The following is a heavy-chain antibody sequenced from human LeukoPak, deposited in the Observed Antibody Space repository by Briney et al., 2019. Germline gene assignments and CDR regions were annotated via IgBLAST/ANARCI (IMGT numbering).Heavy chain of an antibody. V-gene: IGHV3-20*01. Sequence: GGSLRLYCAASGFTFDDYGMSWLRQAPGKGLEWVSGINWNGGSTGYADSVKGRFTISRDNAKNSLYLQMNSLRAEDTAWYHCARVYGGYDAGGFDYWGQGTLVTVSS. CDR3: ARVYGGYDAGGFDY. J-gene: IGHJ4*02. CDR2: INWNGGST. D-gene: IGHD5-12*01. CDR1: GFTFDDYG.